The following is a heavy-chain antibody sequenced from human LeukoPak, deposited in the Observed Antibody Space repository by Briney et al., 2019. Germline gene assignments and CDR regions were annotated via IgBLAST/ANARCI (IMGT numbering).Heavy chain of an antibody. V-gene: IGHV4-4*09. CDR1: GGSISNYY. D-gene: IGHD2-2*01. Sequence: SETLSLTCTVSGGSISNYYWSWIRQPPGKGLEWIGYIYTSGSTNYNPSLKSRVTISVDTSKNQFPLKLSSVTAADTAVYYCARHGRGYCSSTSCTVYFDYWGQGTLVTVSS. CDR3: ARHGRGYCSSTSCTVYFDY. J-gene: IGHJ4*02. CDR2: IYTSGST.